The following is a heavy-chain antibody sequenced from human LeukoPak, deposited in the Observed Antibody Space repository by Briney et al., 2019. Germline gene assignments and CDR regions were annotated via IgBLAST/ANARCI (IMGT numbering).Heavy chain of an antibody. D-gene: IGHD5-12*01. J-gene: IGHJ4*02. CDR1: GFTFSSYG. CDR2: ISYDGSNK. V-gene: IGHV3-30*18. Sequence: PGGSLRLSCAASGFTFSSYGMHWVRQAPGKGLEWVAVISYDGSNKYYADSVKGRFTISRDNSKNTLYLQMNSLRAEDTAVYYFAKGYSGYESFDYWGQGTLVTVSS. CDR3: AKGYSGYESFDY.